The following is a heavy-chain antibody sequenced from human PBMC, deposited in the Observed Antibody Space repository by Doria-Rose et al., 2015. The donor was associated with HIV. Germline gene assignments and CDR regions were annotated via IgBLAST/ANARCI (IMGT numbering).Heavy chain of an antibody. V-gene: IGHV1-46*01. CDR1: GYTFTNYY. J-gene: IGHJ4*02. CDR2: VNLSGESA. D-gene: IGHD2-21*01. CDR3: ARAPGYFRQFDF. Sequence: QVQLVQSGAEVKKPGASVKVSCKASGYTFTNYYMHWVRQAPGRGLEWMGIVNLSGESATYAQEFQGRITMTRDTSTSTVYVELRSLRSDDTAVYYCARAPGYFRQFDFWGQGTLVTVSS.